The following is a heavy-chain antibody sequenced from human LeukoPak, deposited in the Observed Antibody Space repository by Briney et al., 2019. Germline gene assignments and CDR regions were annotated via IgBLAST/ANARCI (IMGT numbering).Heavy chain of an antibody. J-gene: IGHJ6*02. CDR1: GYTFTCYY. Sequence: GASVKVSCKASGYTFTCYYMHWVRQAPGQGLEWMGWINPNSGGTNYAQKFQGRVTMTRDTSISTAYMELSRLRSDDTAVYYCARPTIRTQRTNYYDSSGSYGMDVWGQGTTVTVSS. V-gene: IGHV1-2*02. CDR2: INPNSGGT. CDR3: ARPTIRTQRTNYYDSSGSYGMDV. D-gene: IGHD3-22*01.